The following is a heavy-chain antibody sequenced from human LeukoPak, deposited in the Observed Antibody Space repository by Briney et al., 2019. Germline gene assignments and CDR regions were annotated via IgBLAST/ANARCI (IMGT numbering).Heavy chain of an antibody. CDR1: GFTFSSYG. V-gene: IGHV3-33*01. D-gene: IGHD2-21*02. Sequence: PGRSLRLSCAASGFTFSSYGMHWVRQAPGKGLEWVAVIWYDGTNKYYADSVKGRFTISRDNSKNMLYLQMNSLRAEDTAVYYCARIGGDRHPIEYWGQGTLVTVSS. J-gene: IGHJ4*02. CDR2: IWYDGTNK. CDR3: ARIGGDRHPIEY.